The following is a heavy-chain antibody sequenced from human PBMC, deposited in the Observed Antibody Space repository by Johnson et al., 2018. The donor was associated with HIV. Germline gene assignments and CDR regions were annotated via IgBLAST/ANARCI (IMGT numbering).Heavy chain of an antibody. CDR1: GFTFDDYG. J-gene: IGHJ3*02. Sequence: VQLVESGGGVVRPGGSLRVSCAASGFTFDDYGMSWVRQAPGKGLEWVSGINWNGGNTGYADSVRGRFTISRDNAKNSLYLQMNSLRAEDTALYYCARGGGSYYSNAFDIWGQGTMVTVSS. CDR2: INWNGGNT. CDR3: ARGGGSYYSNAFDI. D-gene: IGHD1-26*01. V-gene: IGHV3-20*04.